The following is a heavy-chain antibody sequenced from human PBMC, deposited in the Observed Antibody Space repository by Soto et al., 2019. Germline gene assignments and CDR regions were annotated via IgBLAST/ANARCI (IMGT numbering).Heavy chain of an antibody. J-gene: IGHJ6*02. CDR2: ISGTSDAA. CDR3: GKYSGSYPFYNGMNV. D-gene: IGHD1-26*01. CDR1: GFPFSTSA. Sequence: EVQLLESGGGLVQPGGPLRLSCAASGFPFSTSAMNWVRQAPGKGLEWVSIISGTSDAAYYAESVKGRFTSSRDNSKNTLYLQMNSLRAEDTAVYYCGKYSGSYPFYNGMNVWGQGTTVTVSS. V-gene: IGHV3-23*01.